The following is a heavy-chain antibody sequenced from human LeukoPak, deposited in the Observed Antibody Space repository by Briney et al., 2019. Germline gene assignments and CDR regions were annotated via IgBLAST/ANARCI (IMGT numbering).Heavy chain of an antibody. V-gene: IGHV1-46*01. CDR3: ARDRNYYDSSGYYHFDY. J-gene: IGHJ4*02. CDR1: GYTFTSYY. Sequence: ASVKVSCKASGYTFTSYYMHWVRQAPGQGLEWMGIINPSGGSTSYAQKFQGRVTMTRDTSTSTVYMELSSLRSEDTAVYYCARDRNYYDSSGYYHFDYWGQGTLVTVSS. CDR2: INPSGGST. D-gene: IGHD3-22*01.